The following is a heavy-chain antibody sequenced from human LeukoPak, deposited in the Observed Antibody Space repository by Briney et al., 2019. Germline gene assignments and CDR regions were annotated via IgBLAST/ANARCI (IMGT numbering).Heavy chain of an antibody. D-gene: IGHD6-19*01. V-gene: IGHV3-30*03. J-gene: IGHJ4*02. CDR1: GFSFSNHG. CDR3: AREATWGQWYFDH. Sequence: PGTSLRLSCVASGFSFSNHGMRWVRQAPGKGLEWVSVIASDGGAKFYADSVKGRFTLSRDNPKNMFFLQMNLLTVEDTAIYYCAREATWGQWYFDHWGQGTPVTVSS. CDR2: IASDGGAK.